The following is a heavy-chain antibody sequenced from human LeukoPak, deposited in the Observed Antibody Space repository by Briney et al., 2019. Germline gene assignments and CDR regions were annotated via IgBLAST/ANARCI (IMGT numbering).Heavy chain of an antibody. J-gene: IGHJ3*02. V-gene: IGHV3-21*04. CDR2: ISSSSSYI. CDR3: ARDLLYATMIVVVTPVAFDI. CDR1: GFTFSSYS. D-gene: IGHD3-22*01. Sequence: PGGSLRLSCAASGFTFSSYSMNWVRQAPGKGLEWVSSISSSSSYIYYADSVKGRFTISRDNTKNSLYLQMNSLRAEDTAVYYCARDLLYATMIVVVTPVAFDIWGQGTMVTVSS.